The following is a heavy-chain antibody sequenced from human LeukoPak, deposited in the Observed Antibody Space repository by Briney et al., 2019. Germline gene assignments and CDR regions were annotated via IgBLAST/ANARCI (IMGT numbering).Heavy chain of an antibody. CDR3: ASAVGITMIVPGY. D-gene: IGHD3-22*01. Sequence: GGSLRLSCAASGFTFSSYWMSWVRQAPGKGLEWVANIEQDGSEKYYVDSVKGRFTISRDNAKNSLYLQMNSLRAGDTAVYYCASAVGITMIVPGYWGQGTLVTVSS. J-gene: IGHJ4*02. CDR1: GFTFSSYW. CDR2: IEQDGSEK. V-gene: IGHV3-7*01.